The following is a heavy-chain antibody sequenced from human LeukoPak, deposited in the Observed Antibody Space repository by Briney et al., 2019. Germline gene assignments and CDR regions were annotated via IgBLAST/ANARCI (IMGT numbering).Heavy chain of an antibody. V-gene: IGHV3-21*01. CDR1: GFTFRSYS. J-gene: IGHJ4*02. CDR3: ANHLACGSTSCPPFDY. D-gene: IGHD2-2*01. CDR2: ISNSGSYI. Sequence: GGSLRLSCAASGFTFRSYSMNWVRQAPGKGLGWVSSISNSGSYIYYADSVKGRFTISRDNAKNSLYLQMNTLRAEDTAVYYCANHLACGSTSCPPFDYWGQGTLVTVSS.